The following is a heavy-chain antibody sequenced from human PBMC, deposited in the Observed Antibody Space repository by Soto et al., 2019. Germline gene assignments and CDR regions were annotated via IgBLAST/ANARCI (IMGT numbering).Heavy chain of an antibody. CDR2: IYTSGST. Sequence: PSETLSLTCTVSGGSISSYYWSWIRQPAGKGLEWIGRIYTSGSTNYNPSLKSRVTMSVDTSKNQFSLKLSSVTAADTAVYYCARGGPYDFWSGYYNGNWFDPWGQGTLVTVSS. D-gene: IGHD3-3*01. J-gene: IGHJ5*02. CDR3: ARGGPYDFWSGYYNGNWFDP. CDR1: GGSISSYY. V-gene: IGHV4-4*07.